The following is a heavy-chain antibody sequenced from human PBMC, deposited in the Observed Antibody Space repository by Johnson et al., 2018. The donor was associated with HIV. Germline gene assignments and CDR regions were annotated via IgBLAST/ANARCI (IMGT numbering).Heavy chain of an antibody. V-gene: IGHV3-30*04. CDR2: ISYDGSNK. Sequence: QVQLVESGGGVVQPGRSLRLSCAASGFTFSNSAMHWVRQAPGKGLEWVAVISYDGSNKYYADSVKGRFTISRDNSKNTLYLQMNSLGAEDTAVYYCARDNIVLMVGGAFDIWDQGTMVTVSS. J-gene: IGHJ3*02. CDR1: GFTFSNSA. D-gene: IGHD2-8*01. CDR3: ARDNIVLMVGGAFDI.